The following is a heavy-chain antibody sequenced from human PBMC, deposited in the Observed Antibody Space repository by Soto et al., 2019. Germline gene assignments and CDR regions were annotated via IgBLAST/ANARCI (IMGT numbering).Heavy chain of an antibody. CDR3: AVVSSFDFWSGHFVFGWFDS. Sequence: PGGSLRLSCNASGFTFDTHAMAWVRQAPGKGLEWVTSISATGFSKYHTDSVKGRITISRDNSKNTVYLHINTLRAEDTAVYYCAVVSSFDFWSGHFVFGWFDSWGQGTQVTVSS. D-gene: IGHD3-3*01. CDR2: ISATGFSK. CDR1: GFTFDTHA. J-gene: IGHJ5*01. V-gene: IGHV3-23*01.